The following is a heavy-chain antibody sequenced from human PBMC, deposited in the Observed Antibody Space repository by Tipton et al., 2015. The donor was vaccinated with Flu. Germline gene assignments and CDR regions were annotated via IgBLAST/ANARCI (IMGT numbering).Heavy chain of an antibody. V-gene: IGHV4-39*07. J-gene: IGHJ4*02. Sequence: LRLSCTVSGGSISRSSYYWGWIRQPPGKGLEWIGSIYYSGSTQYNPSLKSRVTISVDTSKNQFSLKLSSVTAADTAVYYCARSPGYYFDYWGQGTLVTVSS. CDR1: GGSISRSSYY. CDR2: IYYSGST. CDR3: ARSPGYYFDY.